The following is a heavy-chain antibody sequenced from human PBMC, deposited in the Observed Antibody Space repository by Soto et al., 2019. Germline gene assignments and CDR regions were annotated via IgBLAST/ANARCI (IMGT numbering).Heavy chain of an antibody. CDR2: MHANGNA. CDR3: VRSGHTFEKVV. V-gene: IGHV4-59*01. D-gene: IGHD2-2*02. Sequence: QVQLQESGPGLVKPSVTLALTCTVSGASMRDYYGTWVRQAPGRGLEWIGFMHANGNANYSSSLRGSATISVYTYKNQFSLILTSVTAADTAVYYCVRSGHTFEKVVGGQGILVTVSP. J-gene: IGHJ4*02. CDR1: GASMRDYY.